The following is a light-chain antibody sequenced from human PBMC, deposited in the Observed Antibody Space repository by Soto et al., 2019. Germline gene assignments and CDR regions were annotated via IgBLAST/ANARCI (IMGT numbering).Light chain of an antibody. CDR3: CSYATTDLYV. Sequence: QSALTQPASVSXXPGQSITISCTGTSSDVGIYKLVSWYQQHPGKAPKLMIYEGSRRPSEVSNRFSGSNSGNTASLTISGLQAEDEADYYCCSYATTDLYVFGTGTKLTVL. CDR1: SSDVGIYKL. J-gene: IGLJ1*01. CDR2: EGS. V-gene: IGLV2-23*01.